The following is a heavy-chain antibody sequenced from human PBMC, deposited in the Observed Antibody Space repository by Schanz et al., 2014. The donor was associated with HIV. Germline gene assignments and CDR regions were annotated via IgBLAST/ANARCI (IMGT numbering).Heavy chain of an antibody. J-gene: IGHJ4*02. Sequence: EVQLLESGGGLVQPGGSLRLSCAASGFTFGNSWMSWVRQTPGKGLEWVANIKQDGSEKYYVDSVKGRFTISRDNTRDSLYLQMSSLRADDTAVYYCAKVYRDGWFGIDYWGQGSLVTVSS. CDR3: AKVYRDGWFGIDY. V-gene: IGHV3-7*01. CDR2: IKQDGSEK. D-gene: IGHD3-10*01. CDR1: GFTFGNSW.